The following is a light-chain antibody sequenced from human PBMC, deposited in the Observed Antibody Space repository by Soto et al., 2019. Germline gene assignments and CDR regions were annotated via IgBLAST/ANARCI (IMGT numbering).Light chain of an antibody. CDR2: EVS. CDR1: SSDVGGYNY. Sequence: QSALTQPASVSGSPGQSITISCTGTSSDVGGYNYVSWYQQHPGKAPKLMIYEVSNRPSGVSNRFSGSKSGNTASLTISGLQAEDEADYYCSSYTSSSTPGWVFGGGTKLTVI. V-gene: IGLV2-14*01. J-gene: IGLJ3*02. CDR3: SSYTSSSTPGWV.